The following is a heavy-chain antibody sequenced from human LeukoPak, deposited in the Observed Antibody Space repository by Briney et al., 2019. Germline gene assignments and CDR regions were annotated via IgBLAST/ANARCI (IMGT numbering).Heavy chain of an antibody. CDR2: IYYSGST. CDR3: ARGEGSGSYYSYFDY. V-gene: IGHV4-59*01. Sequence: PSETLSLTCTVSGGSISSYYWSWIRQPPGKGLEWIGYIYYSGSTNYNPSLKSRVTISVDTSKNQFSLRLSPVTAADTAVYYCARGEGSGSYYSYFDYWGQGTLVTVSS. CDR1: GGSISSYY. D-gene: IGHD1-26*01. J-gene: IGHJ4*02.